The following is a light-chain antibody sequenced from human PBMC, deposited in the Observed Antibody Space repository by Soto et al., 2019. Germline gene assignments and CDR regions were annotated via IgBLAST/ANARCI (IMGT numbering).Light chain of an antibody. J-gene: IGLJ1*01. V-gene: IGLV2-23*01. CDR1: SSDVGSHNL. Sequence: QSVLTHPASVSGSPGQSITISCTGTSSDVGSHNLVSWYQQFPGKAPKLIIFEASKRPSGVSNRFSGSKSGSTASLTISGLQAEDEADYYCCSNAAGSTYVFGSGTKVTVL. CDR3: CSNAAGSTYV. CDR2: EAS.